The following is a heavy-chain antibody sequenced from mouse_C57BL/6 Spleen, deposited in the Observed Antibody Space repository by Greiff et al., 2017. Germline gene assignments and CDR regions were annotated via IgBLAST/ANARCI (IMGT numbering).Heavy chain of an antibody. CDR1: GYTFTDYE. J-gene: IGHJ3*01. CDR3: NDYDEAY. V-gene: IGHV1-15*01. Sequence: VQLQQSGAELVRPGASVTLSCKASGYTFTDYEMHWVKQTPVHGLEWIGAIDPETGGTAYNQKFKGKAILTADKSSSTASMELRSLTSEDSAVYYCNDYDEAYWGQGTLVTVSA. CDR2: IDPETGGT. D-gene: IGHD2-4*01.